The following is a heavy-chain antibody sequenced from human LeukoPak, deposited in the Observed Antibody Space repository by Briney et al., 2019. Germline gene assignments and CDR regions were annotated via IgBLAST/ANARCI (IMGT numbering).Heavy chain of an antibody. CDR1: GFTFSNYA. CDR2: IRGSGDST. D-gene: IGHD4-17*01. CDR3: ARGPNGDYIGAFDF. V-gene: IGHV3-23*01. Sequence: GGSLRLSCVASGFTFSNYAMIWVRQAPGKGLEWVSAIRGSGDSTLYADSVKGRFTISRDNSKDTLYLQMNRLRGDDTAVYYCARGPNGDYIGAFDFLGQGTMVSVSS. J-gene: IGHJ3*01.